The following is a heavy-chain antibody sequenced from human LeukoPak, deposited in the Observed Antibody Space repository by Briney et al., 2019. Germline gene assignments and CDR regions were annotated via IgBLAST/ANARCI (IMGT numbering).Heavy chain of an antibody. CDR2: IKQDGSEK. D-gene: IGHD2-2*01. CDR1: GFTFSSYW. J-gene: IGHJ4*02. V-gene: IGHV3-7*01. Sequence: PGGSLRLSCAASGFTFSSYWMSWVRQAPGKGLEWVANIKQDGSEKYYVDSVKGRFTISRDNAKNSLYLQMNSLRAEDTAVYYCARGPSPYCSSTSCYFDYWGQGTPVTVSS. CDR3: ARGPSPYCSSTSCYFDY.